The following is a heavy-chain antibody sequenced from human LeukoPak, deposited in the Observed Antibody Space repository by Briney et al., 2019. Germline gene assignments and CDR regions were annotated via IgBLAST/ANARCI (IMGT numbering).Heavy chain of an antibody. V-gene: IGHV1-18*01. D-gene: IGHD6-13*01. Sequence: ASVKVSCKASGYTFTSYGISWVRQAPGQGLEWMGWISAYNGNTNYAQKLQGRVTMTTDTSTSTAYMELRSLRSDDTAVYYCARVRPSLGELGYFDYWGQGTLVTVSS. CDR3: ARVRPSLGELGYFDY. CDR2: ISAYNGNT. J-gene: IGHJ4*02. CDR1: GYTFTSYG.